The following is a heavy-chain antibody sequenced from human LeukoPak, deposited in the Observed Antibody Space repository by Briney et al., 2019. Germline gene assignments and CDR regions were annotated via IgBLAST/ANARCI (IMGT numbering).Heavy chain of an antibody. J-gene: IGHJ4*02. CDR3: ARLVGLSTTASY. CDR1: GYTFIGYY. Sequence: ASVKVSCKASGYTFIGYYLHWVRQAPGQGLEWMGWINPTSGGTNYAQKFQDRVTMTRDTSINTAYMELSRLTSDYTAVYYCARLVGLSTTASYWGQGTLVIVSS. V-gene: IGHV1-2*02. D-gene: IGHD5/OR15-5a*01. CDR2: INPTSGGT.